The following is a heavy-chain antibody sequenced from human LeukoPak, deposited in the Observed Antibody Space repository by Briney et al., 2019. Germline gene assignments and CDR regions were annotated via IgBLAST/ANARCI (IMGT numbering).Heavy chain of an antibody. CDR2: MNPNSGNT. D-gene: IGHD3-10*01. CDR1: GYTFTGYY. J-gene: IGHJ4*02. Sequence: ASVKVSCKASGYTFTGYYMHWVRQATGQGLEWMGWMNPNSGNTGYAQKFQGRVTITRNTSISTAYMELSSLRSEDTAVYYCARGDYGSGSYWLYYFDYWGQGTLVTVSS. V-gene: IGHV1-8*03. CDR3: ARGDYGSGSYWLYYFDY.